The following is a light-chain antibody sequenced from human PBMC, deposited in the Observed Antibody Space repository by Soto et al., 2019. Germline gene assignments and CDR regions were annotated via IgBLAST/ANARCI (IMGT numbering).Light chain of an antibody. CDR1: QRITSY. Sequence: EVVLTQSPATLSLSPGERATISCRASQRITSYLAWYQQRPGQAPRLLMYDATNRAPGVPARFSGSTSGADFPLTISRLQPDDFAVYFCQQRSDWQYTFGQGTKGEL. V-gene: IGKV3-11*01. CDR2: DAT. J-gene: IGKJ2*01. CDR3: QQRSDWQYT.